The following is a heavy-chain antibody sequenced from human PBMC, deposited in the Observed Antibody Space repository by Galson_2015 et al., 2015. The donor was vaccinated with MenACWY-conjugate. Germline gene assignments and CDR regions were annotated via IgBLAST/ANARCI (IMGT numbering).Heavy chain of an antibody. CDR1: GFTFSSSW. Sequence: SLRLSCAASGFTFSSSWMHWFRQAPGKGLVWVSRIATDGTSPTYADSVRGRFTISRDNAKNTLYLQMNSLRAEDTAVYYCARDSGGGYVGPDYWGQGTLVTVSS. V-gene: IGHV3-74*03. D-gene: IGHD5-12*01. J-gene: IGHJ4*02. CDR2: IATDGTSP. CDR3: ARDSGGGYVGPDY.